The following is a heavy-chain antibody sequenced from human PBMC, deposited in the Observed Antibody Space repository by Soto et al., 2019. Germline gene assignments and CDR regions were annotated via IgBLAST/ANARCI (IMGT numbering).Heavy chain of an antibody. J-gene: IGHJ4*02. Sequence: SETLSLTCTVSGGSISSYYWSWIRQPPGKGLEWIGYIYYSGSTNYNPSLKSRVTISVDTSKNQFSLKLSSVTAADTAVYYCATMREMATRLDYWGQGTLVTVSS. CDR2: IYYSGST. CDR3: ATMREMATRLDY. V-gene: IGHV4-59*01. D-gene: IGHD5-12*01. CDR1: GGSISSYY.